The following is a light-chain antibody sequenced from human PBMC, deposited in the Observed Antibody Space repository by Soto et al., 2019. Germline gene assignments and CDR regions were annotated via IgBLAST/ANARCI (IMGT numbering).Light chain of an antibody. J-gene: IGKJ5*01. CDR2: DAS. CDR3: QQRSYPIT. CDR1: ETVDSF. V-gene: IGKV3-11*01. Sequence: EIVLTQSPATLSLSPGERAALSCRASETVDSFLAWYQQKPGQAPRLLIYDASKRATGIPARFSGSGSGTDFTLTISSLEPEDFAVYYCQQRSYPITFGQGTRLEIK.